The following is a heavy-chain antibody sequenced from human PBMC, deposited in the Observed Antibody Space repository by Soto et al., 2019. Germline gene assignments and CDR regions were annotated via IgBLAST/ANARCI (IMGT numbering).Heavy chain of an antibody. Sequence: QVQLVQSGAEVKKPGSSVKVSCKASGGTFSSYAISWVRQAPGQGLEWMGGIIPIFGTANYAQKFQGRVTITADKSTSTAYMELSSLRSEDTAVYYCARELRIAVAGTSGMDVWGQGTTVTVSS. CDR2: IIPIFGTA. CDR3: ARELRIAVAGTSGMDV. V-gene: IGHV1-69*06. D-gene: IGHD6-19*01. J-gene: IGHJ6*02. CDR1: GGTFSSYA.